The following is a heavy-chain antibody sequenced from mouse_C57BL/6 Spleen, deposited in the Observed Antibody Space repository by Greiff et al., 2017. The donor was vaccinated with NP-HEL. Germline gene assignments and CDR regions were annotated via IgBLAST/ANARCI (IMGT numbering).Heavy chain of an antibody. CDR1: GYSFTGYY. J-gene: IGHJ2*01. V-gene: IGHV1-42*01. CDR3: ARERSDFDY. Sequence: EVQLQQSGPELVKPGASVKISCKASGYSFTGYYMNWVKQSPEKSLEWIGEINPSTGGTTYNQKFKAKATLTVDKSSSTAYMQLKSLTSEDSAVYYCARERSDFDYWGQGTTLTVSS. CDR2: INPSTGGT.